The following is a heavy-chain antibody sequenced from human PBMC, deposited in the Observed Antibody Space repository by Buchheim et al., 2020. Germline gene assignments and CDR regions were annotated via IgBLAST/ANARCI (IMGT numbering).Heavy chain of an antibody. D-gene: IGHD2-21*01. V-gene: IGHV3-48*03. CDR1: GFTFSSYE. CDR3: AQVEMSVVKA. Sequence: EVQLLESGGGVVQPGGSLRLSCAASGFTFSSYEMNWVRQTPGKGLEWVSYISSNGVTIHYADSLKGRFTVSRDNAKNSLYLQMSSLRADDTAVYYCAQVEMSVVKAWGQGT. CDR2: ISSNGVTI. J-gene: IGHJ5*02.